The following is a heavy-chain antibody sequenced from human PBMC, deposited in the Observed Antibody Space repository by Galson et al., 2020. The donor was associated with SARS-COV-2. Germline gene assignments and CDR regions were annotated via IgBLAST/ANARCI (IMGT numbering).Heavy chain of an antibody. D-gene: IGHD4-17*01. CDR1: GFTVSSNY. CDR2: LYSGGST. J-gene: IGHJ4*02. CDR3: ARLGGGDSRADYYFDY. V-gene: IGHV3-53*01. Sequence: LSLTCAASGFTVSSNYMSWVRQAPGKGLEWVSVLYSGGSTYYADSVKARFTISRDNSKNTLYLQMNSLRAEDTAVYYCARLGGGDSRADYYFDYWGQGTLVTVSS.